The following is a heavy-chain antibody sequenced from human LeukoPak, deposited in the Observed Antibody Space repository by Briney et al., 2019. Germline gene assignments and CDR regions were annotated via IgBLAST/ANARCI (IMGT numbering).Heavy chain of an antibody. CDR3: ARGRYYYDSSGYYSRDKYYFDY. CDR1: GCTFSSHS. CDR2: IIPLSTTT. J-gene: IGHJ4*02. D-gene: IGHD3-22*01. V-gene: IGHV1-69*01. Sequence: AASLKVSCTASGCTFSSHSFNWVRQTPGQGLEWMGGIIPLSTTTKYAPNFQGRVTITADESTSTAYMELSSLRSEDTAVYYCARGRYYYDSSGYYSRDKYYFDYWGQGTLVTVSS.